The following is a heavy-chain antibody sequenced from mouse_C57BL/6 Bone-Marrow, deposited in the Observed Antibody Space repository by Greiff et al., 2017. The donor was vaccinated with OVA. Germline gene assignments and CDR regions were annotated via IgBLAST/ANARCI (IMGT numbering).Heavy chain of an antibody. CDR3: ARRRDDYASWFAY. CDR1: GYTFTDYY. J-gene: IGHJ3*01. V-gene: IGHV1-76*01. D-gene: IGHD2-4*01. Sequence: VKLMESGAELVRPGASVKLSCKASGYTFTDYYINWVKQRPGQGLEWIARIYPGSGNTYYNEKFKGKATLTAEKSSSTAYMQLSSLTSEDSAVYFCARRRDDYASWFAYWGQGTLVTVSA. CDR2: IYPGSGNT.